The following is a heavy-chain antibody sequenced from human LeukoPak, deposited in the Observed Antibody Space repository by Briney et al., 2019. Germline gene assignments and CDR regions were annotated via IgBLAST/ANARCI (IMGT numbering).Heavy chain of an antibody. CDR3: ARAQYCTNGVCYTNGWFDP. J-gene: IGHJ5*02. V-gene: IGHV4-34*01. CDR2: INPSGST. Sequence: SETLSLTCAVYGGSLSGYYWSWIRQPPGKGLEWIGEINPSGSTNYNPSLKSRVTISVDTSKNQFSLKLSSVTAADTAVYYCARAQYCTNGVCYTNGWFDPWGQGTLVTVSS. D-gene: IGHD2-8*01. CDR1: GGSLSGYY.